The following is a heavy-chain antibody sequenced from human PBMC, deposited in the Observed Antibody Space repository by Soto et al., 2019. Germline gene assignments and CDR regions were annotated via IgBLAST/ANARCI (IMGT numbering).Heavy chain of an antibody. CDR3: ADMRGQWLPRD. V-gene: IGHV4-39*01. CDR2: INSGGSA. CDR1: GGTIRNSDYY. Sequence: QLQLQESGPGLVKPSETLSLTCTVSGGTIRNSDYYWGWIRQPPGEGLEWIGNINSGGSAYYNPSLSSRFTISVDPSKNQFSLTLSSVTVAYTAVYYCADMRGQWLPRDWRQGILVTVSS. J-gene: IGHJ4*02. D-gene: IGHD6-19*01.